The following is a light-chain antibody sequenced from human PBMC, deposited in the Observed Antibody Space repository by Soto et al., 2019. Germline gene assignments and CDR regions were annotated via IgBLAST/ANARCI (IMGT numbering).Light chain of an antibody. Sequence: QAVLTQPASVSGSPGQSITISCTGTSSDVGSYNLVSWYQHHPGKPPKLMIYEGTKRPSGVPHRFSGSKSGNTASLTISGLQTEDEADYYCCSYAGSYTYVFGTGTKVTV. CDR2: EGT. CDR3: CSYAGSYTYV. J-gene: IGLJ1*01. CDR1: SSDVGSYNL. V-gene: IGLV2-23*01.